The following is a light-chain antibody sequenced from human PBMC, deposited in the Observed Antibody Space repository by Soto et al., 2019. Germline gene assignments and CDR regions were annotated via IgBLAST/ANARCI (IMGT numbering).Light chain of an antibody. CDR3: SSYTTSSTLLYV. V-gene: IGLV2-14*01. CDR1: SSDGGGYNY. Sequence: QSALTQPASVSGSPGQSITISCTGTSSDGGGYNYVSWYQQHPGKAPKLMIYAVSNRPSGVSTRFSGSKSGNTASLTISGLQAEDEADYHCSSYTTSSTLLYVVGTGTKVTVL. J-gene: IGLJ1*01. CDR2: AVS.